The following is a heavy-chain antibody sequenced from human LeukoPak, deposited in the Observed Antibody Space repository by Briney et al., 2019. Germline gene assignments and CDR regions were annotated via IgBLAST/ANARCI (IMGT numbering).Heavy chain of an antibody. V-gene: IGHV3-20*04. D-gene: IGHD3-9*01. J-gene: IGHJ5*02. CDR1: GFTFDDYG. Sequence: GGSLSLSCAATGFTFDDYGMTWVRPAAGKGLEWVSSIHWYGGRTYYVGSVKGRFTISRDNAQKSLSLPMNSLRADDTAVYYCPRGADTGYNSDSCGQGNLITVTS. CDR2: IHWYGGRT. CDR3: PRGADTGYNSDS.